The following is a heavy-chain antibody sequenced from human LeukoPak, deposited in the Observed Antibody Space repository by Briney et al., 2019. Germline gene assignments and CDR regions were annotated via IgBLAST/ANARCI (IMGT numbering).Heavy chain of an antibody. Sequence: EASETLSLTCTVSGGSISSYYWSWIRQPPGKGLEWIGYIYYSGSTNYNPSLKSRVTISVDTSKNQFSLKLSSVTAADTAVYYCARVAWETTVTNWGQGTLVTVSS. CDR1: GGSISSYY. CDR2: IYYSGST. V-gene: IGHV4-59*01. CDR3: ARVAWETTVTN. J-gene: IGHJ4*02. D-gene: IGHD4-17*01.